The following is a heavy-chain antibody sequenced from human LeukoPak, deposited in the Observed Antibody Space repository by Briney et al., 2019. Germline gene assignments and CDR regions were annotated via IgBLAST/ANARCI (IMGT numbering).Heavy chain of an antibody. D-gene: IGHD3-22*01. J-gene: IGHJ4*02. CDR3: ARESDSSGYCDFDY. CDR2: TWYDESTK. V-gene: IGHV3-33*01. CDR1: GFTFSSYG. Sequence: PGGSLRLSCAASGFTFSSYGMHWVRQAPAKGLEWVAITWYDESTKYYADSVKGGFTISRDNSKNTLYLQMNSLRAEDTAVYYGARESDSSGYCDFDYWGQGTLVTGSS.